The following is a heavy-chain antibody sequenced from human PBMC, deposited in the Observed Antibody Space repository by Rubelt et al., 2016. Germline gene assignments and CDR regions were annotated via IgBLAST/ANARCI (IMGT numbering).Heavy chain of an antibody. CDR2: ISSSSSYI. J-gene: IGHJ3*02. Sequence: VEVVESGGGLVQPGGSLRLSCTGSGFTVSTNYMSWVRQLPGKGLEWVSSISSSSSYIYYADSVKGRFTISRDNAKDSLYLQMHSLRAEDTAVYYCTRDQFQLLWYAFDIWGQGTLVTVSS. CDR3: TRDQFQLLWYAFDI. V-gene: IGHV3-21*02. D-gene: IGHD2-2*01. CDR1: GFTVSTNY.